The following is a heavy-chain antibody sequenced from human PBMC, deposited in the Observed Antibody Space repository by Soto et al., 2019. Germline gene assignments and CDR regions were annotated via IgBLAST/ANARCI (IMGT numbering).Heavy chain of an antibody. Sequence: EVQLVESGGGLVQPGGSLRLSCAASGFTFSSYDMHWVRQATGKGLEQATGKGLEWVSAIGTAGDPYYTGSVKGRITISRENAKNSLYLQMNSLRAGDTAVYYCARGMLVRGLYYFDYWGQGTLVTVSS. CDR2: IGTAGDP. D-gene: IGHD6-13*01. CDR1: GFTFSSYD. V-gene: IGHV3-13*05. CDR3: ARGMLVRGLYYFDY. J-gene: IGHJ4*02.